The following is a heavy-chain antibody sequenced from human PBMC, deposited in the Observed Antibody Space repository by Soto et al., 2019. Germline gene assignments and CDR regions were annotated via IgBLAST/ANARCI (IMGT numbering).Heavy chain of an antibody. J-gene: IGHJ6*02. Sequence: QVQLVQSGTQVKKPGASVKVSCKDSGYTFPRYGISWVRQATGQGLEWMGWITAYNGNTNYAQKLQGRVPMTTDTSTSTAYMERRSLTYDDKAVYYCASVRYGSSTSCAICGPTWYDYGMDVWGQGTTVTVSS. CDR1: GYTFPRYG. V-gene: IGHV1-18*04. CDR2: ITAYNGNT. D-gene: IGHD2-2*01. CDR3: ASVRYGSSTSCAICGPTWYDYGMDV.